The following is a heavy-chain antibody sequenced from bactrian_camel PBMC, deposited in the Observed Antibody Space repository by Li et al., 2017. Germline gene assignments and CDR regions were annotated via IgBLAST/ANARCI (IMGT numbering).Heavy chain of an antibody. CDR2: IDSLGTE. V-gene: IGHV3S67*01. CDR1: GFTFRSRD. CDR3: AKIVGGGSWSPLD. J-gene: IGHJ4*01. Sequence: DVQLVESGGGLVQPGGSLRLSCAASGFTFRSRDMSWVRRAPGKEREELATIDSLGTEPYADSVKGRFTLSRDNAKNTLYLQLDSLKIDDSAMYYCAKIVGGGSWSPLDWGQGTQVTV. D-gene: IGHD6*01.